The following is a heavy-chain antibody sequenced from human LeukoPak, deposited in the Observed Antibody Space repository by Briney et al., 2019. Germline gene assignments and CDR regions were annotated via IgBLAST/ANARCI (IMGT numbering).Heavy chain of an antibody. CDR3: ARGVGPLDCSTTSCPFDY. J-gene: IGHJ4*02. V-gene: IGHV1-69*06. Sequence: GASVKVSCKASGGTFSSYAINWVRQAPGQGLEWMGEIFPIFGTTHYAQKSHGRVTIIADKSTSTAYMELSSLRSEDTAVYYCARGVGPLDCSTTSCPFDYWGQGTLVTVSS. CDR1: GGTFSSYA. D-gene: IGHD2-2*01. CDR2: IFPIFGTT.